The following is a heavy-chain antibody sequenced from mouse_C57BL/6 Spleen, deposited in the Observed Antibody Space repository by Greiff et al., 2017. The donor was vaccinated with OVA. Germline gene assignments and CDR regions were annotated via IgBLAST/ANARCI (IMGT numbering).Heavy chain of an antibody. D-gene: IGHD2-4*01. CDR2: IYPGNSDT. V-gene: IGHV1-5*01. J-gene: IGHJ2*01. CDR1: GYTFTSYW. Sequence: VQLQQSGTVLARPGASVKMSCKTSGYTFTSYWMHWVKQRPGQGLEWIGAIYPGNSDTSYNQKFKGKAKLTAVTSASTAYMELSSLTNEDSAVYYCTREGIYYDYDKGYFDYWGQGTTLTVSS. CDR3: TREGIYYDYDKGYFDY.